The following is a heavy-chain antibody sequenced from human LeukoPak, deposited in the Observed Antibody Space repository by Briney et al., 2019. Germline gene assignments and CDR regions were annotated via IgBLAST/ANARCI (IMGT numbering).Heavy chain of an antibody. J-gene: IGHJ6*02. D-gene: IGHD6-19*01. CDR1: GYTFTSYY. V-gene: IGHV1-69*13. Sequence: SVTVSCKASGYTFTSYYMHWVRQAPGQGLEWMGGIIPIFGTANYAQKFQGRVTITADESTSTAYMELSSLRSEDTAVYYCARDGVAVAATRNYYYYGMDVWGQGTTVTVSS. CDR3: ARDGVAVAATRNYYYYGMDV. CDR2: IIPIFGTA.